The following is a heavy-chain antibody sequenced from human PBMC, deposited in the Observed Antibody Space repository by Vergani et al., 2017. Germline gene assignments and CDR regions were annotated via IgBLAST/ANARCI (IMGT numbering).Heavy chain of an antibody. CDR2: ISRSGFNT. CDR3: ARGGLRYFDWLFPVTPDY. Sequence: HLLESGGGLVQPGGSLRLSCAASGFPFSSYALTWVRQAPGKGLEWVSTISRSGFNTYYADSVKGRFTISRDNAKNSLYLQMNSLRAEDTAVYYCARGGLRYFDWLFPVTPDYWGQGTLVTVSS. V-gene: IGHV3-23*01. D-gene: IGHD3-9*01. CDR1: GFPFSSYA. J-gene: IGHJ4*02.